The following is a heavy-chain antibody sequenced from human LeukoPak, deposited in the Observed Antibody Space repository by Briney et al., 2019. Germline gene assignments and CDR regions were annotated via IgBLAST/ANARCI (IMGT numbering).Heavy chain of an antibody. CDR1: GYTLTELS. CDR2: ISAYNGNT. Sequence: GASVKVSCEVSGYTLTELSLHWVRQAPGKGLEWMGWISAYNGNTNYAQKLQGRVTMTTDTSTSTAYMELRSLRSDDTAVYYCARVVLRIAVAGTEDYWGQGTLVTVSS. D-gene: IGHD6-19*01. CDR3: ARVVLRIAVAGTEDY. V-gene: IGHV1-18*01. J-gene: IGHJ4*02.